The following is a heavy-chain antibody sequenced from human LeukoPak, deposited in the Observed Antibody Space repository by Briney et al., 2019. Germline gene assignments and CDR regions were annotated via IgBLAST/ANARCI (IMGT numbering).Heavy chain of an antibody. CDR3: AKDFPGGD. D-gene: IGHD3-10*01. CDR1: GITLSNYG. V-gene: IGHV3-30*18. CDR2: ISYDGSNK. Sequence: GGSLRLSCAVSGITLSNYGMSWVRQAPGKGLEWVAVISYDGSNKYYADSVKGRFTISRDNSKNTLYLQMNSLRAEDTAVYYCAKDFPGGDWGQGTLVTVSS. J-gene: IGHJ4*02.